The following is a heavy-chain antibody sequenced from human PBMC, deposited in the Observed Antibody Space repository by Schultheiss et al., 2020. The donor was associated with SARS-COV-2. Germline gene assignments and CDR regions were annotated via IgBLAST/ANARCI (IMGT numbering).Heavy chain of an antibody. CDR2: ISSSGSTI. Sequence: GESLKISCAASGFTFSDYYMSWIRQAPGKGLEWVSYISSSGSTIYYADSVKGRFTISRDNAKNSLYLQMNSLRAEDTAVYYCARGGYCSSTSRKANDAFDIWGQGTMVTVSS. CDR3: ARGGYCSSTSRKANDAFDI. D-gene: IGHD2-2*01. V-gene: IGHV3-11*01. J-gene: IGHJ3*02. CDR1: GFTFSDYY.